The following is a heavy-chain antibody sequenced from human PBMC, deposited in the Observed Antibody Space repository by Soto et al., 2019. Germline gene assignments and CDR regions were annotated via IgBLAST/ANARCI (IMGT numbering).Heavy chain of an antibody. CDR3: ASTYYDFWSGYIF. CDR2: IYHTGST. Sequence: PSETLSLTCAVSGASITSTYWWNWLRQTPGKGLEWIGEIYHTGSTNYNPSLESRATISVDTSKNQFSLRLTSVTAADTAVYYCASTYYDFWSGYIFWGQGSLVTAPQ. D-gene: IGHD3-3*01. V-gene: IGHV4-4*02. J-gene: IGHJ4*02. CDR1: GASITSTYW.